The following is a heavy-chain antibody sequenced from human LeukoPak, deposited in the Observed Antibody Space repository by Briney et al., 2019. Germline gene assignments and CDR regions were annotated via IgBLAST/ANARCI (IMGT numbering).Heavy chain of an antibody. V-gene: IGHV4-59*01. D-gene: IGHD6-13*01. CDR1: GGSISSYY. CDR3: ARALIPGIAAAGTEFDY. J-gene: IGHJ4*02. CDR2: IYYSGST. Sequence: PSETLSLTCTVSGGSISSYYWSWIRQPPGKGLEWIGYIYYSGSTNCNPSLKSRVTISVDTSKNQFSLKLSSVTAADTAVYYCARALIPGIAAAGTEFDYWGQGTLVTVSS.